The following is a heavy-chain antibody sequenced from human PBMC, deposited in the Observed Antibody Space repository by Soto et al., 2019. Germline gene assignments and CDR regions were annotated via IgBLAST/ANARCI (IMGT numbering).Heavy chain of an antibody. D-gene: IGHD3-10*01. CDR2: IWSDGSYK. Sequence: GGSLRLSCAASGFTFRTYGMHWVRQAPGKELEWVAVIWSDGSYKIYADSVKGRFTISRDNSKNTLYLQLNSLRVEDTAVYYCATDAGSAPFDYWGHGTLVTVSS. J-gene: IGHJ4*01. CDR1: GFTFRTYG. V-gene: IGHV3-33*08. CDR3: ATDAGSAPFDY.